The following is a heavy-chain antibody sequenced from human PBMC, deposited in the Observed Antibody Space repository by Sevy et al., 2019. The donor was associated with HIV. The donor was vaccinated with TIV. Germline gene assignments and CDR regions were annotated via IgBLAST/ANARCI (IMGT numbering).Heavy chain of an antibody. CDR3: AKGHYNGSSDY. Sequence: GGSRRLSCAASGFTFDDYAMHWVRQAPGKGLEWVSGISWNSGSIGYADSVKGRFTISRDNAKNSLYLQMNSLRAEDTALYYCAKGHYNGSSDYWGQGTLVTVSS. CDR1: GFTFDDYA. CDR2: ISWNSGSI. D-gene: IGHD3-10*01. J-gene: IGHJ4*02. V-gene: IGHV3-9*01.